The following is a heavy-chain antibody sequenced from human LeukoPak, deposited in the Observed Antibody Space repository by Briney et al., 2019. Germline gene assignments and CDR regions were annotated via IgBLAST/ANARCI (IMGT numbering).Heavy chain of an antibody. CDR1: GFTFSNSA. J-gene: IGHJ4*01. Sequence: GESLRLSCAASGFTFSNSAMSWVRQAPGKGLEWVSTLSGSGITTYYADSVKGRFTISRDNSKNTLYLQMNSLRAEDTAVYYCAKGIYSSGWSYFDYWGHGTLVTVSS. CDR2: LSGSGITT. D-gene: IGHD6-19*01. CDR3: AKGIYSSGWSYFDY. V-gene: IGHV3-23*01.